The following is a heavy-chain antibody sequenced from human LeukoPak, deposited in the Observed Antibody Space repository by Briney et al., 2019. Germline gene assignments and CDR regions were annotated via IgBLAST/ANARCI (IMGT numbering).Heavy chain of an antibody. J-gene: IGHJ3*02. CDR3: AKSDYGDFLDAFDI. V-gene: IGHV3-30*18. CDR1: GFTFSSYG. D-gene: IGHD4-17*01. Sequence: GGSLRLSCAASGFTFSSYGMHWVRQAPGKGLEWVAVISYDGSDKYYADSVKGRFTISRDISQNTLYLQMSSLRAEDTAIYYCAKSDYGDFLDAFDIWGQGTMVTVSS. CDR2: ISYDGSDK.